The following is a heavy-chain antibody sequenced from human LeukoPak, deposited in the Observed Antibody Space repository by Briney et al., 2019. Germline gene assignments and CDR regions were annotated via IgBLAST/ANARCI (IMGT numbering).Heavy chain of an antibody. CDR1: GFTFNDYY. Sequence: PGGSLRLSCAASGFTFNDYYMSWIRQAPGKGLEWVSAISGSGGSTYYADSVKGRFTISRDNSKNTLYLQMNSLRAEDTAVYYCAKDGSGRNYFDYWGQGTLVTVSS. D-gene: IGHD3-10*01. CDR2: ISGSGGST. J-gene: IGHJ4*02. V-gene: IGHV3-23*01. CDR3: AKDGSGRNYFDY.